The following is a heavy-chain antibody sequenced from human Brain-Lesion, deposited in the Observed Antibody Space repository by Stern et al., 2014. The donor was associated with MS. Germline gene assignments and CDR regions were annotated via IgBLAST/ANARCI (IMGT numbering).Heavy chain of an antibody. V-gene: IGHV4-39*01. Sequence: QLVQSGPGLVKPSETLSLTCTVAGGSVSSTSYAWAWIRQPPGKGLEWIGTIYYSGNTYYSPSLKSRLTLSLDTSKNLFSLQLRSVTAADTAVYYCAGEEDIRYCSGGSCTGNWFDPWGQGTLVTVSS. D-gene: IGHD2-15*01. J-gene: IGHJ5*02. CDR3: AGEEDIRYCSGGSCTGNWFDP. CDR2: IYYSGNT. CDR1: GGSVSSTSYA.